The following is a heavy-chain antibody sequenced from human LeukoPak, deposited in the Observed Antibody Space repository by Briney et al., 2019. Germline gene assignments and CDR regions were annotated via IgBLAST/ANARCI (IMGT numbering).Heavy chain of an antibody. Sequence: HPGGSLRLSCAASGFTFSSYAMHRVRQAPGKGLEWVAVISYDGSNKYYADSVKGRFTISRDNSKNTLYLQMNSLRAEDTAVYYCARDVSSGWFDYWGQGTLVTVSS. CDR2: ISYDGSNK. D-gene: IGHD6-19*01. CDR1: GFTFSSYA. J-gene: IGHJ4*02. CDR3: ARDVSSGWFDY. V-gene: IGHV3-30-3*01.